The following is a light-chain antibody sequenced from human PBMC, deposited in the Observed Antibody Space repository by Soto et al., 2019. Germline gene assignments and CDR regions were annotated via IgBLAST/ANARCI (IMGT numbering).Light chain of an antibody. Sequence: QSALTQPASVSGSPGQSIAISCTGTSSDVGGYNFVSWYQQHPDKAPKLIVYEVTHRPSGVSNRFSGSKSGNTASLTISGHQCEHGPGYYPSSHSGGSVQVFGTGTTLTVL. CDR2: EVT. J-gene: IGLJ1*01. V-gene: IGLV2-14*01. CDR3: SSHSGGSVQV. CDR1: SSDVGGYNF.